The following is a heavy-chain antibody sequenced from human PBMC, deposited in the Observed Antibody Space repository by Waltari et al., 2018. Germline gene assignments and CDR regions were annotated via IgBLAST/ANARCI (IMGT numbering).Heavy chain of an antibody. J-gene: IGHJ4*02. Sequence: EVQLVESGGGLVQPGGSLRLSCSASGFRFSNYIMFWVRQDPGKGLEYCSAISNNGGSTYYTDSVRGRFTISRDNSKNMLYLQMSSLRPEDTAVYYCESRPPVTRDYWGQGTLVTVSS. D-gene: IGHD5-18*01. CDR2: ISNNGGST. CDR3: ESRPPVTRDY. CDR1: GFRFSNYI. V-gene: IGHV3-64D*06.